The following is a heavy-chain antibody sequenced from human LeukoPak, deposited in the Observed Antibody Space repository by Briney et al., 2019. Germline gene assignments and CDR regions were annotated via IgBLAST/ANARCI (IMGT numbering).Heavy chain of an antibody. D-gene: IGHD3/OR15-3a*01. Sequence: GGSLRLSCAASGFTFSSYGMHWVRQAPGKGLEWVSDISGSGATTSFADSVKGRFTISRDNSKNTLYLQMNNLRAEDTAVYYCAKVRGLYYYYGMDVWGQGTTVTVSS. CDR3: AKVRGLYYYYGMDV. CDR1: GFTFSSYG. V-gene: IGHV3-23*01. J-gene: IGHJ6*02. CDR2: ISGSGATT.